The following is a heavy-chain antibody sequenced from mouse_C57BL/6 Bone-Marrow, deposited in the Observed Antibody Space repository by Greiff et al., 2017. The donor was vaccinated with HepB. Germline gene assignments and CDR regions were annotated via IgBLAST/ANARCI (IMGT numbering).Heavy chain of an antibody. CDR1: GYTFTSYG. CDR3: ASSTRWLLREAY. J-gene: IGHJ3*01. CDR2: IYPRSGDT. V-gene: IGHV1-81*01. Sequence: VQLQQSGAELARPGASVKLSCKASGYTFTSYGISWVKQRPGQGLEWIGEIYPRSGDTYYNEKFKGKAKLTADKSSSTAYMELRSLTSEDSAVYFCASSTRWLLREAYWGQGTLVTVSA. D-gene: IGHD2-3*01.